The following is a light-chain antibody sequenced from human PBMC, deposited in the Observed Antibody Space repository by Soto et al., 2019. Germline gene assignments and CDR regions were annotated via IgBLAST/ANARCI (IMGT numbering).Light chain of an antibody. J-gene: IGKJ5*01. Sequence: EIVMTQSPATLSVSPGERATLSCRASQSVSSNLAWYQQKPGQAPRLLIYGASTSATGIPARFSGSGSGTEFTLTISSLQSEDFAVYYCQQYGSSLITFGQGTRLEIK. CDR2: GAS. V-gene: IGKV3D-15*01. CDR3: QQYGSSLIT. CDR1: QSVSSN.